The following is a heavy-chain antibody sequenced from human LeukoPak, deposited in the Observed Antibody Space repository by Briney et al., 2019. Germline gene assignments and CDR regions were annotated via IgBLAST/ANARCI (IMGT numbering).Heavy chain of an antibody. CDR2: IYYSGST. Sequence: SETLSLTCTVSGGAISSYYWSWIRQPPGKGLEWIGYIYYSGSTNYNPSLKSRVTISVDTSKNQFSLKLSSVTAADTAVYYCARSYRVSPHPYYFDYWGQRTLVTVSS. J-gene: IGHJ4*02. D-gene: IGHD1-26*01. CDR1: GGAISSYY. CDR3: ARSYRVSPHPYYFDY. V-gene: IGHV4-59*01.